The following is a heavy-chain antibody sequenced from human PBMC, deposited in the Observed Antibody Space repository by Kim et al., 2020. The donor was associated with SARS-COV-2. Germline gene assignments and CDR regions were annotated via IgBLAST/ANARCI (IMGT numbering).Heavy chain of an antibody. J-gene: IGHJ4*02. V-gene: IGHV3-23*01. CDR3: ANLGPGRDY. CDR2: ISGSGNGT. Sequence: GGSLRLSCAVSGFTFESYAMTWVRQAPGKGLEWVSSISGSGNGTYYADSVKGRLTISRDNSKNTLRLQINSLTVEYTALYYCANLGPGRDYWGQGILVTV. CDR1: GFTFESYA. D-gene: IGHD3-10*01.